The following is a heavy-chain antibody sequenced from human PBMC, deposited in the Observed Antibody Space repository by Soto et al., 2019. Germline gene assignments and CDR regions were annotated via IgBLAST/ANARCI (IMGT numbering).Heavy chain of an antibody. V-gene: IGHV3-23*01. J-gene: IGHJ3*02. CDR3: AKIPNSSSWYLDALDI. Sequence: EVQLLESGGGLVQPGGSLRLSCAASGFTFSSYAMSWVRQAPGKGLEWVSAISGSGGSTYYADSVKGRFTISRDNSKNTLYLQMNSLRAEDTAVYYCAKIPNSSSWYLDALDIWGQGTMVTVSS. D-gene: IGHD6-13*01. CDR2: ISGSGGST. CDR1: GFTFSSYA.